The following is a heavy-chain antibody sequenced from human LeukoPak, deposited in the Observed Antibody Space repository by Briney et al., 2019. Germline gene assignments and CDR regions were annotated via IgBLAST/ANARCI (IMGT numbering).Heavy chain of an antibody. D-gene: IGHD3-3*01. CDR2: INTNTANP. Sequence: AASVQVSCKASGYTFTTFALIRVRQAAGQGLEWMGWINTNTANPTYAQAFTGRFVLSLDTSVSTSYLQISSLKTEDTAVYYCARVRRFLNGGVAGIDYWGQGSLVTVSS. V-gene: IGHV7-4-1*02. CDR3: ARVRRFLNGGVAGIDY. CDR1: GYTFTTFA. J-gene: IGHJ4*02.